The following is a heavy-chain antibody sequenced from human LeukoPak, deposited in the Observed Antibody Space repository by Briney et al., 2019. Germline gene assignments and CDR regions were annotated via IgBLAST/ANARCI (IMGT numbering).Heavy chain of an antibody. Sequence: SHTLPLTCAISVDSVHNYSAPWLCIRQSPSRGLECLGRPYYRAKWYNAYPLSVRSRITINPHETKNQFSLQLKSVTPEDTAVYYCARGRSWGESGFDYWGQGTLVTVSS. CDR1: VDSVHNYSAP. V-gene: IGHV6-1*01. CDR2: PYYRAKWYN. CDR3: ARGRSWGESGFDY. D-gene: IGHD6-13*01. J-gene: IGHJ4*02.